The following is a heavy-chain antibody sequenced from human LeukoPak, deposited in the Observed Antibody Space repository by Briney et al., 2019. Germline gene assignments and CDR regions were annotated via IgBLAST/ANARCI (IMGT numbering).Heavy chain of an antibody. Sequence: PSETLSLTCSVSGGSIGRGSYYWGWIRQSPGKGLEWIGSIYYSGSTNYNPSLKSRVTTSVDTSKNQFSLKLSSVTAADTAVYYCARVAAKTVDYWGQGTLVTVSS. V-gene: IGHV4-39*07. CDR1: GGSIGRGSYY. CDR2: IYYSGST. J-gene: IGHJ4*02. CDR3: ARVAAKTVDY. D-gene: IGHD2-15*01.